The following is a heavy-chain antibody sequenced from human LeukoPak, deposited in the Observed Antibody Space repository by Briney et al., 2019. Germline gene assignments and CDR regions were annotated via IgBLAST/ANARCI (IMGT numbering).Heavy chain of an antibody. J-gene: IGHJ4*02. CDR3: AREGVYDSWDY. CDR2: TSSSGSTI. CDR1: GFTFSSYE. D-gene: IGHD3-3*01. V-gene: IGHV3-48*03. Sequence: GGSLRLSCAASGFTFSSYEMNWVRQAPGKGLVWVSYTSSSGSTIYYADSVKGRFTISRDNAKNSLYLQMNSLRAKDTAVYYCAREGVYDSWDYWGQGTLVTVSS.